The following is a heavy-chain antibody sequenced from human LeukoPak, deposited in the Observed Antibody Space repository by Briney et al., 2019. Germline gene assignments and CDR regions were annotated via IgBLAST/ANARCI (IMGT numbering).Heavy chain of an antibody. J-gene: IGHJ4*02. CDR1: GFTFSSYS. D-gene: IGHD6-13*01. CDR2: ISGSSNYI. Sequence: GSLRLSCAASGFTFSSYSMNWVRQAPGKGLEWVSSISGSSNYIYYADSLKGRVTISRDNAKNSLYLQMNSLRAEDTAVYYCARRDGSTWSIDYWGQGTLVTVSS. CDR3: ARRDGSTWSIDY. V-gene: IGHV3-21*01.